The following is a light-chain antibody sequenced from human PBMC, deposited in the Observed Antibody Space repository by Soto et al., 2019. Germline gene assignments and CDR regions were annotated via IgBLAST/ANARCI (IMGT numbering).Light chain of an antibody. CDR1: QSISSW. CDR2: DAS. J-gene: IGKJ4*01. V-gene: IGKV1-5*01. Sequence: DIQMTQSPSTLSASVGDRVTITCRASQSISSWLAWYQQKPGKAPKLLIYDASSVESGVLSRFSGSGSGTEFTLTISSLQPDDFATYYCQQYNSYSLTFGGGTKVEIK. CDR3: QQYNSYSLT.